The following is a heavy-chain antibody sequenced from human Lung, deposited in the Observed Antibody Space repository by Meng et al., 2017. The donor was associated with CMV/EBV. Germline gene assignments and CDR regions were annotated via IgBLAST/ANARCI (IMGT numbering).Heavy chain of an antibody. V-gene: IGHV3-74*01. CDR1: GFTFCSYW. CDR3: AKDDPVFHY. CDR2: INSDGSST. J-gene: IGHJ4*02. Sequence: RRVESGGVLVEPGGSLCLPWAASGFTFCSYWMHWVRQAPGKGLVWVSRINSDGSSTSYADSVKGRFTISRDNAKNTLYLQMNSLRTEDTAVYYCAKDDPVFHYWGQGTLVTVSS.